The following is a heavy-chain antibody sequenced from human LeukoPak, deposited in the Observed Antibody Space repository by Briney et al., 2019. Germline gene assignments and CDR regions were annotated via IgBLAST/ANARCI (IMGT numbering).Heavy chain of an antibody. CDR1: GFTFNSFY. V-gene: IGHV3-7*03. CDR3: ANTIVGALDY. D-gene: IGHD1-26*01. Sequence: GGSLRLSYEAAGFTFNSFYMSWFRRAPGKGLEWVASIRQDGSDKFYVDSVKGRFTVSRDNAKNSLYLRMNSLRVEDTAVYYCANTIVGALDYWAQGTLVTVSS. CDR2: IRQDGSDK. J-gene: IGHJ4*02.